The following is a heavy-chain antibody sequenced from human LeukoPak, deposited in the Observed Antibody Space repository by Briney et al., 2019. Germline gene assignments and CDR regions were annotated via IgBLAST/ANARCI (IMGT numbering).Heavy chain of an antibody. D-gene: IGHD6-25*01. J-gene: IGHJ4*02. Sequence: GASVKVSYKASGYTFTNYHINWVRQATGQGLEWMRWINPNNGDSGFAQKFQGRVTITRDTAMTTAYMELSSLTSEDTAIYFCARTTSFTASGYDYWGQGTLVTVSS. CDR1: GYTFTNYH. CDR2: INPNNGDS. V-gene: IGHV1-8*03. CDR3: ARTTSFTASGYDY.